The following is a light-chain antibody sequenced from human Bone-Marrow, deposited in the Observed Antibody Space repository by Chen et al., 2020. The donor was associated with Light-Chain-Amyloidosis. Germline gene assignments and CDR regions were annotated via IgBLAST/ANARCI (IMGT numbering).Light chain of an antibody. J-gene: IGKJ2*01. V-gene: IGKV3-11*01. CDR1: QSVSSY. CDR2: DAS. CDR3: QQRSNWPYT. Sequence: EIVLTQSPATLSLSPGERATLSYRASQSVSSYLAWYQQKPGQAPRLLIYDASNRATGIPARFSGSGSGTDFTLTISILEPEDFAVYYCQQRSNWPYTFGQGTKLEIK.